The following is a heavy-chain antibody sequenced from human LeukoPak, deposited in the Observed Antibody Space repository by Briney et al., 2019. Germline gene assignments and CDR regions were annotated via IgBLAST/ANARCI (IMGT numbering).Heavy chain of an antibody. CDR1: GYIFTGYY. CDR2: TNPDNGGT. CDR3: ARDRFGNYVFDP. Sequence: ASVKVSCKASGYIFTGYYVHWVRQAPGQGLEWIGRTNPDNGGTDYAQKFQGRVTMTRDMSISTAYMELSRLRSDDTAVYYCARDRFGNYVFDPWGQGTLVTVSS. D-gene: IGHD4-11*01. V-gene: IGHV1-2*06. J-gene: IGHJ5*02.